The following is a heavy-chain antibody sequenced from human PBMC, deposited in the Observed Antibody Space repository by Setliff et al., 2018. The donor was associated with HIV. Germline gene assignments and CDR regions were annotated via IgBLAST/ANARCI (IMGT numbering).Heavy chain of an antibody. CDR2: ISWDSAGI. Sequence: GGSLRLSCVASGFTFDDYAFHWVRQAPGKGLEWVSGISWDSAGIDYADSVKGRFTISRDNARNSLYLQLSSLRSEDTAVYYCTRQTYYYGSGRYFPPDYWGQGTLVTVSS. CDR3: TRQTYYYGSGRYFPPDY. D-gene: IGHD3-10*01. CDR1: GFTFDDYA. J-gene: IGHJ4*02. V-gene: IGHV3-9*01.